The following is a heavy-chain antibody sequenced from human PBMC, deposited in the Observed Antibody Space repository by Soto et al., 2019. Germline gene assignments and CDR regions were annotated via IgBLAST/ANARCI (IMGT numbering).Heavy chain of an antibody. Sequence: GGSLRLSCAASGFTFSSYAMSWVRQAPGKGLEWVSAISGSGGSTYYADSVKGRFTISRDNSKNTLYLQMNSLRAQDTAAYYWAKDGARSGWSAYFDYCGQGTRVIVSS. V-gene: IGHV3-23*01. J-gene: IGHJ4*02. CDR3: AKDGARSGWSAYFDY. CDR1: GFTFSSYA. D-gene: IGHD6-19*01. CDR2: ISGSGGST.